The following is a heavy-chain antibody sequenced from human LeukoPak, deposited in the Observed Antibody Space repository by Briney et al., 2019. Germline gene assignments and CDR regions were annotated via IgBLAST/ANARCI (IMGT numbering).Heavy chain of an antibody. V-gene: IGHV1-2*02. CDR3: ARDYDFWSGYYFDY. CDR1: GYTFTDYY. Sequence: ASVKVSCKVSGYTFTDYYMHWVQQAPGQGLEWMGWINPNSGGTNYAQKFQGRVTMTRDTSISTAYMELSRLRSDDTAVYYCARDYDFWSGYYFDYWGQGTLVTVSS. J-gene: IGHJ4*02. CDR2: INPNSGGT. D-gene: IGHD3-3*01.